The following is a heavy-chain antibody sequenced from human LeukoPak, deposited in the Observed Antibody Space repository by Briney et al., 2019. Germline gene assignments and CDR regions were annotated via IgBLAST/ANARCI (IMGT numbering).Heavy chain of an antibody. V-gene: IGHV3-30-3*01. Sequence: GGSLRLSCAASGFTFSSYAMHWVRRAPGKGLEWVAVISYDGSNKYYADSVKGRFTISRDNSKNTLYLQMNSLRAEDTAVYYCAKDDYGFDYWGQGTLVTVSS. CDR3: AKDDYGFDY. D-gene: IGHD4-17*01. J-gene: IGHJ4*02. CDR1: GFTFSSYA. CDR2: ISYDGSNK.